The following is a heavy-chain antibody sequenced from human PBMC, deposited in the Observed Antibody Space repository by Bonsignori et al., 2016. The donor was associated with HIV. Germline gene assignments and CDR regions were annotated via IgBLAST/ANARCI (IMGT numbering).Heavy chain of an antibody. CDR3: ARGKPSDDFWAGYPIASYYYMDV. CDR1: GFNFRSHI. Sequence: GGSLRLSCTASGFNFRSHIIHWVRRSPGKGLEWVALISSDGNKIHYGDSVKGRFSSSRDNSKNTLYLQMNSLRVDDTGVYYCARGKPSDDFWAGYPIASYYYMDVWGQGHHGHRLL. V-gene: IGHV3-30-3*01. J-gene: IGHJ6*03. CDR2: ISSDGNKI. D-gene: IGHD3/OR15-3a*01.